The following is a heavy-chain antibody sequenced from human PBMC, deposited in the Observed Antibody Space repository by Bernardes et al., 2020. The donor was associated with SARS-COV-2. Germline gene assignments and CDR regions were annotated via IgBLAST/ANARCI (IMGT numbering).Heavy chain of an antibody. J-gene: IGHJ3*02. V-gene: IGHV3-9*01. CDR1: GFTFDNYA. Sequence: GGSLRLSCAASGFTFDNYAMHWVRQTPGKGLEWVSSINWDSGNIDYADSVKGRFTISRDNAKTSLYLQMNSLRTEDTALYYCVKGVWSGYPDALDIWGQGTMVTVSS. D-gene: IGHD3-3*01. CDR2: INWDSGNI. CDR3: VKGVWSGYPDALDI.